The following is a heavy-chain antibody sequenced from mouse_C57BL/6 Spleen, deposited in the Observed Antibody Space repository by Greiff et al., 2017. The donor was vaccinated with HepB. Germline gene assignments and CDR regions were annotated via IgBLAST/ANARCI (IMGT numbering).Heavy chain of an antibody. CDR1: GYTFTSYW. Sequence: QVQLQQPGAELVKPGASVKMSCKASGYTFTSYWITWVKQRPGQGLEWIGDIYPGSGSTNYNEKFKSKATLTVDTSSSTAYMQLSSLTSEDSAVYYCARGSSFYWYFDVWGTGTTVTVSS. D-gene: IGHD1-1*01. CDR2: IYPGSGST. CDR3: ARGSSFYWYFDV. J-gene: IGHJ1*03. V-gene: IGHV1-55*01.